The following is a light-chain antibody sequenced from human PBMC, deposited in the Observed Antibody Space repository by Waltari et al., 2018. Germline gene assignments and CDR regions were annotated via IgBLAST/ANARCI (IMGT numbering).Light chain of an antibody. Sequence: DIQMTQSQSSLSASVGDRVTITCHASQDISNYLNWYHQKPGKAPKLLIYDASNLETGVPSRFSGSGSGTDFTFTISSLQPEDIATYYCQQYDNLLLTFGGGTKVEIK. J-gene: IGKJ4*01. CDR2: DAS. V-gene: IGKV1-33*01. CDR3: QQYDNLLLT. CDR1: QDISNY.